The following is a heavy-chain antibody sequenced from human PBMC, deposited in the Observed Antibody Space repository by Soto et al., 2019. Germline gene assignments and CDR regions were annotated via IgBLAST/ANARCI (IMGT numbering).Heavy chain of an antibody. CDR3: ATQHPEAAALLHNWFDP. Sequence: GASVKVSCKASGYTFTSYAMHWVRQAPGQRLEWMGWINAGNGNTKYSQKFQGRVTITRDTSASTAYMELSSLRSEDTAVYYCATQHPEAAALLHNWFDPWGQGTLVTVSS. CDR1: GYTFTSYA. CDR2: INAGNGNT. J-gene: IGHJ5*02. V-gene: IGHV1-3*01. D-gene: IGHD6-13*01.